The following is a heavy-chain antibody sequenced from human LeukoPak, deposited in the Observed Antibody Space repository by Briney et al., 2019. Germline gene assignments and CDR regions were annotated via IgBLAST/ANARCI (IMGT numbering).Heavy chain of an antibody. J-gene: IGHJ4*02. Sequence: PSQTLSLTCTVSGGSISSGSYYWSWIRQPAGKGLEWIGRIYTSGSTNYNPSLKSRVTISVDTSKNQFSPKLSSVTAADTAVYYCASSRLRFLEWLLTFDYWGQGTLVTVSS. V-gene: IGHV4-61*02. D-gene: IGHD3-3*01. CDR3: ASSRLRFLEWLLTFDY. CDR2: IYTSGST. CDR1: GGSISSGSYY.